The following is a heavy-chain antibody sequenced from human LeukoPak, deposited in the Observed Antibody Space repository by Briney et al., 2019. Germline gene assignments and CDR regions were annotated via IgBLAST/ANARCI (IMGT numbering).Heavy chain of an antibody. CDR2: IYYSGST. Sequence: SETLSLTCTVSGGSISSYYWSWIRQPPGKGLEWIGYIYYSGSTNYNPSLKSRVTISVDTSKNQFSLKLSSVTAADTAVYYSARHYSSGWYGYWGQGTLVTVSS. V-gene: IGHV4-59*01. CDR1: GGSISSYY. D-gene: IGHD6-19*01. CDR3: ARHYSSGWYGY. J-gene: IGHJ4*02.